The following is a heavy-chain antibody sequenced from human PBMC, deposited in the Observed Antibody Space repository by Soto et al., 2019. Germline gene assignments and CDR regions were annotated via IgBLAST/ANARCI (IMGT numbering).Heavy chain of an antibody. CDR2: IYYSGST. CDR3: ARQDLGYYGAYYYGMDV. D-gene: IGHD4-17*01. J-gene: IGHJ6*02. CDR1: GGSISSYY. Sequence: SETLSLTCTVSGGSISSYYWSWIRQPPGKGLEWIGYIYYSGSTNYNPSLKSRVTISVDTSKNQFSLKLSSVTAADTAVYYCARQDLGYYGAYYYGMDVWGQGTTVTVSS. V-gene: IGHV4-59*01.